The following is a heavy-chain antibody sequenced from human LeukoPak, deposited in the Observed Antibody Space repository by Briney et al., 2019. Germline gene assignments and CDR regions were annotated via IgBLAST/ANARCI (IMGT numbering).Heavy chain of an antibody. CDR1: GFTFSNYW. CDR3: ARVRGVTFFDY. CDR2: IKQDGSEK. D-gene: IGHD3-10*01. V-gene: IGHV3-7*04. J-gene: IGHJ4*02. Sequence: GGSLRLSCAASGFTFSNYWMHWVRQAPGKGLEWVANIKQDGSEKYYVDSVKGRFTISRDNAKNSLYLQMNSLRAEDTAVYYCARVRGVTFFDYWGQGTLVTVSS.